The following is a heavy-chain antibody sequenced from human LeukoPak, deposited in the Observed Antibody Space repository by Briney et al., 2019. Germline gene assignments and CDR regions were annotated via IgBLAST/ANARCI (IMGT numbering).Heavy chain of an antibody. CDR1: GGSISSYY. J-gene: IGHJ1*01. D-gene: IGHD3-10*01. Sequence: SETLSLTCTVSGGSISSYYWSWIRQPPGKGLEWIGYIYYSGSTNYNPSLFSRITMSIDTSKNQISLKLRSVTAADTAVYYCARTLWIGEGFQEWGQGTLLIVSS. V-gene: IGHV4-59*12. CDR3: ARTLWIGEGFQE. CDR2: IYYSGST.